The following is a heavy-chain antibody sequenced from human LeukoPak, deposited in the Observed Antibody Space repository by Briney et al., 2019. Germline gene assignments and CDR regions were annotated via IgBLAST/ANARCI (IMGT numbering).Heavy chain of an antibody. V-gene: IGHV1-2*02. CDR3: ARVYYYGSGSYYGGDY. CDR2: INPNSGGT. D-gene: IGHD3-10*01. J-gene: IGHJ4*02. CDR1: GYTLTELS. Sequence: ASVKVSCKVSGYTLTELSMHWVRQAPGQGLEWMGWINPNSGGTNYAQKFQGRVTMTRDTSISTAYMELSRLRSDDTAVYYCARVYYYGSGSYYGGDYWGQGTLVTVSS.